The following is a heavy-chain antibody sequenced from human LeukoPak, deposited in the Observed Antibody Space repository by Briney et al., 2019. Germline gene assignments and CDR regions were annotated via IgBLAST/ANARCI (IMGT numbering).Heavy chain of an antibody. CDR1: GFIFSSYA. Sequence: TGGSLRLSCAASGFIFSSYAMSWVRQAPGKGLEWVSAISGSGGSTYYADSVEGRFTISRDNSKNTLYLQMNSLRAEDTAVYYCAKVAYSNYVGYYFDYWGQGTLVTVSS. J-gene: IGHJ4*02. CDR2: ISGSGGST. CDR3: AKVAYSNYVGYYFDY. V-gene: IGHV3-23*01. D-gene: IGHD4-11*01.